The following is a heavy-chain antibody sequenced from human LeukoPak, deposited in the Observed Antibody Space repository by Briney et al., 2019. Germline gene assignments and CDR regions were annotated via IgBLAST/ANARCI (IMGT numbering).Heavy chain of an antibody. CDR1: GFTFSSYG. V-gene: IGHV3-30*18. Sequence: GRSLRLSCAASGFTFSSYGMHWVRQAPGKGLEWVAVISYDGSKKYYADSVKGRFTISRDNSKNTLYLQMNSLRAEDTAVYYCAKGTVVYCDYWGQGTLVTVSS. J-gene: IGHJ4*02. D-gene: IGHD2-21*01. CDR2: ISYDGSKK. CDR3: AKGTVVYCDY.